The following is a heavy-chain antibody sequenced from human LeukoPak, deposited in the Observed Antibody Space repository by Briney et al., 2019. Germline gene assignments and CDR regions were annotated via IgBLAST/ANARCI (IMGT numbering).Heavy chain of an antibody. Sequence: GGSLRLSCAASGFTFSSYWMSWVRQAPGKGLEWVANIKQDGSEKYYVDSVKGRFTISRDNAKNSLYLQMNSLRAEDTAVYYCARADYDFWSGYYQTYYYYYMDVWGKGTTVTVSS. D-gene: IGHD3-3*01. J-gene: IGHJ6*03. V-gene: IGHV3-7*01. CDR1: GFTFSSYW. CDR3: ARADYDFWSGYYQTYYYYYMDV. CDR2: IKQDGSEK.